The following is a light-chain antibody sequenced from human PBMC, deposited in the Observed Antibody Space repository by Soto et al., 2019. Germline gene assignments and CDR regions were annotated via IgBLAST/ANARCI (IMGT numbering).Light chain of an antibody. Sequence: DIQMTQSPSTLSGSVGDRVTITCRASQTISSWLAWYQQKPGKAPKLLIYAASNFQSGVPSRFSGSGSGTHFTLTISSLQPEDFATYYCQQLHGYPTTFGQGTRLEIK. CDR2: AAS. CDR1: QTISSW. J-gene: IGKJ5*01. V-gene: IGKV1-5*01. CDR3: QQLHGYPTT.